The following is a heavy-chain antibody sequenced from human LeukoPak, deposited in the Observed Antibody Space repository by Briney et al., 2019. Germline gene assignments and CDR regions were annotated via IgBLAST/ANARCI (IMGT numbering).Heavy chain of an antibody. Sequence: GGSQTLLCAASGYTFSSYSMIWARQAPGKGLEWVSSISSSSYIYYADSVKGRFTISRDNAKNSLYLQMNSLRAEDTAVYYCASLGIMEQVRTNWFEAWG. D-gene: IGHD3-16*01. CDR3: ASLGIMEQVRTNWFEA. V-gene: IGHV3-21*01. CDR1: GYTFSSYS. CDR2: ISSSSYI. J-gene: IGHJ5*01.